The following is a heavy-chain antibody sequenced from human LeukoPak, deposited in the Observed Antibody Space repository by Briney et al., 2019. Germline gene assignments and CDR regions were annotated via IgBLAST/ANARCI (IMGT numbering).Heavy chain of an antibody. CDR2: IYYSGST. D-gene: IGHD3-22*01. CDR1: GGSISSYY. J-gene: IGHJ4*02. CDR3: ARDLGYDSSGYCL. Sequence: SETLSLTCTVSGGSISSYYWSWIRQPPGKGLEWIGYIYYSGSTNYNPSLKSRVTISVDTSKNQFSLKLSSVTAADTAVHYCARDLGYDSSGYCLWGQGTLVTVSS. V-gene: IGHV4-59*01.